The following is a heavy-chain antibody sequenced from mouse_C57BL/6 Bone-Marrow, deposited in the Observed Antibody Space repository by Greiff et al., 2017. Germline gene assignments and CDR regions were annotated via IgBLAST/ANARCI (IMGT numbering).Heavy chain of an antibody. Sequence: VQLQQSGAELARPGASVKLSCKASGYTFTSYGISWVKQRTGQGLEWIGEIYPRSGNTYYNEKFKGKATLTADKSSSTAYMELRSLTSEDSAVYFGARGAVILRLYWYFDVWGTGTTVTVSS. CDR1: GYTFTSYG. V-gene: IGHV1-81*01. CDR2: IYPRSGNT. CDR3: ARGAVILRLYWYFDV. J-gene: IGHJ1*03. D-gene: IGHD1-1*01.